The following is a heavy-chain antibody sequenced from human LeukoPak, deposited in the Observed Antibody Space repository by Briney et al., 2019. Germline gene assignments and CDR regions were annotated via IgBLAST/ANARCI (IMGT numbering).Heavy chain of an antibody. V-gene: IGHV3-7*01. D-gene: IGHD2-2*01. Sequence: PGGSLRLSCEASGSTFSSYWMSWVRQAPGKGPEWVANIKQDGSEKYYVDSVKGRFTMCRDNAKNSLSLPMNSLRAEDTAVYSCARVGIGSCSSTSCPTWFAPWGQGTLVTVSS. CDR1: GSTFSSYW. CDR3: ARVGIGSCSSTSCPTWFAP. J-gene: IGHJ5*02. CDR2: IKQDGSEK.